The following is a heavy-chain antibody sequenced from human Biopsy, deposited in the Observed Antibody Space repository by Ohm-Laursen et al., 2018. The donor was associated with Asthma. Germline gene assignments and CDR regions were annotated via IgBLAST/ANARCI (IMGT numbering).Heavy chain of an antibody. J-gene: IGHJ1*01. CDR3: ARTFHFWSPYHAEHYQL. Sequence: SLRLSCTASGFTFGDYWMSWVRQVPGKGPEWVANIKHDGSEKNHVDSLKGRFTISRGNAKNSLYLQMNSLRAEDTAVYYCARTFHFWSPYHAEHYQLWGQGTLVTVSS. V-gene: IGHV3-7*01. CDR2: IKHDGSEK. D-gene: IGHD3-3*02. CDR1: GFTFGDYW.